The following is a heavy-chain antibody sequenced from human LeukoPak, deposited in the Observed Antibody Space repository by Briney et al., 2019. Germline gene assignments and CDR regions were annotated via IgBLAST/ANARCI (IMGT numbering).Heavy chain of an antibody. D-gene: IGHD2-15*01. CDR1: GFTLSSSW. CDR2: MNEDGRRT. V-gene: IGHV3-74*01. CDR3: VRDFGGEDDF. J-gene: IGHJ4*02. Sequence: PGGSLRLSCAASGFTLSSSWMHWVRQVPGEGLVWVARMNEDGRRTDVAGSVRGRFTISRDIAKNTLFLQMNSLRVEDTAVYHCVRDFGGEDDFWGQGTLVAVYS.